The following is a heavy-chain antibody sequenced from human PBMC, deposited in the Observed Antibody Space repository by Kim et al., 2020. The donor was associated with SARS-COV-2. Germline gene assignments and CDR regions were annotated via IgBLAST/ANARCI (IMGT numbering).Heavy chain of an antibody. CDR3: ARATKYYGLDV. CDR2: INPNSGGT. J-gene: IGHJ6*02. CDR1: GYTFTGYY. Sequence: ASVKVSCKASGYTFTGYYMHWVRRAPGQGLEWMGRINPNSGGTIYAQKFQGRVTMTSDTSIGTADMELSRLRSDDTAVYYCARATKYYGLDVWGQGTTVAVSS. V-gene: IGHV1-2*06.